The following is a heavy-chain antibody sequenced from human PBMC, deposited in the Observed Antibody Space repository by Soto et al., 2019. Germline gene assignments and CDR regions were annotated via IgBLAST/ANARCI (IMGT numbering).Heavy chain of an antibody. V-gene: IGHV3-23*01. CDR3: AKSPTTTTVAY. D-gene: IGHD4-17*01. Sequence: EVQLLESGGGLVQPGGSLRLSCLASGFTFSSYAMNWVRQAPGKGLEWVSGISGGGYSTNYADSVKGRFTISRDNSKNTLYLQMYSLRAEDAAIYYCAKSPTTTTVAYWGQGTLVTVSA. CDR2: ISGGGYST. CDR1: GFTFSSYA. J-gene: IGHJ4*02.